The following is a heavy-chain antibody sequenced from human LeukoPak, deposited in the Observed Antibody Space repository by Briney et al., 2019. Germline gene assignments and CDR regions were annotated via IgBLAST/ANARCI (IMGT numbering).Heavy chain of an antibody. CDR3: ARDTYSSSAWFDP. V-gene: IGHV1-18*01. Sequence: ASVKVSCKASGYTFTSYGISLVRQAPGQGLEWMGWINAYNGNTNYAQKFQGRVTMTTDTSTSTVYMEMRSLRSDDTAVYYCARDTYSSSAWFDPWGQGTLVTVSS. CDR2: INAYNGNT. D-gene: IGHD6-6*01. CDR1: GYTFTSYG. J-gene: IGHJ5*02.